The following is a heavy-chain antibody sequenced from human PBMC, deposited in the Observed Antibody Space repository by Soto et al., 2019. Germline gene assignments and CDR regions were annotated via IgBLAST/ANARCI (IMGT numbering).Heavy chain of an antibody. CDR2: ISGSADST. V-gene: IGHV3-23*01. D-gene: IGHD6-13*01. CDR3: AKTRVICD. Sequence: PGGSLRLSCAASGFSFSSFAMNWVRQAPGKGLEWVSIISGSADSTFYADSVKGRFTISRDNSKSTLYLQINSLRAEDTAVYYCAKTRVICDWGQGTLVTVAS. CDR1: GFSFSSFA. J-gene: IGHJ4*02.